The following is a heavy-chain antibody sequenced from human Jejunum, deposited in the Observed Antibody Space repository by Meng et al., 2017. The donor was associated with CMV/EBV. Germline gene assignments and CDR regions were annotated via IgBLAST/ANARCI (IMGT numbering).Heavy chain of an antibody. Sequence: CKVSGYPFTDYYIHCVQQAPGKGLEWMGLVDPEDGETIYAEKSQGRVTISADTSTDTIYMELSSLRSEDTAVYFCALGLYTTSWFFDLWGRGTLVTVSS. CDR1: GYPFTDYY. J-gene: IGHJ2*01. D-gene: IGHD1-14*01. V-gene: IGHV1-69-2*01. CDR2: VDPEDGET. CDR3: ALGLYTTSWFFDL.